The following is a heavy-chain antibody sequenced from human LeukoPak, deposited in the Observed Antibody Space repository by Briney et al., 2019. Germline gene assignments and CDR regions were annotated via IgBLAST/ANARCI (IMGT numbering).Heavy chain of an antibody. CDR1: GYTFTSYY. Sequence: ASVKVSCKASGYTFTSYYILWVRQAPGQGLEWMGWISAYNGNTNYAQKLQGRVTMTRDTSMSTAYMELRSLRSDDAAVYYCARVGPISTTGRDTGFYYYYYYDGWGKGTTVTVSS. CDR3: ARVGPISTTGRDTGFYYYYYYDG. CDR2: ISAYNGNT. D-gene: IGHD1-1*01. J-gene: IGHJ6*03. V-gene: IGHV1-18*01.